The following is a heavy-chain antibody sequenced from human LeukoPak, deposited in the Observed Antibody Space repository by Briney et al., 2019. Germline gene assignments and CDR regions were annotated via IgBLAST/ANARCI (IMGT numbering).Heavy chain of an antibody. D-gene: IGHD6-13*01. Sequence: PGRSLRLSCAASGFTFSSYAMHWVRQAPGKGLEWVAVISYDGSNKYYADSVKGRFTISRDNSKNTLYLQMNSLRAEDTAVYYCARDGFTRIAAAGPYPRDYYYYYMDVWGKGTTVTVSS. CDR1: GFTFSSYA. J-gene: IGHJ6*03. CDR2: ISYDGSNK. CDR3: ARDGFTRIAAAGPYPRDYYYYYMDV. V-gene: IGHV3-30*04.